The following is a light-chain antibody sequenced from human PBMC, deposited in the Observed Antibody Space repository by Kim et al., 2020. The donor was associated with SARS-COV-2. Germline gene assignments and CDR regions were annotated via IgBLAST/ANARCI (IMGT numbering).Light chain of an antibody. CDR2: GAS. V-gene: IGKV3-15*01. CDR3: QQYSAMWT. J-gene: IGKJ1*01. CDR1: QSISRN. Sequence: EIVMTQSPATLSVSPGERATLSCRASQSISRNLAWYQHKPGQAPRLLIHGASTRATGIPARFSGSGSGTEFTLTISSLQSEDFAVYYCQQYSAMWTFVQGTKVDIK.